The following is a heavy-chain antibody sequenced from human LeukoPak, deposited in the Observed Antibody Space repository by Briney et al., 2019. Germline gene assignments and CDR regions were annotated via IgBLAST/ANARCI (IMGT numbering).Heavy chain of an antibody. CDR1: GGSISNYY. Sequence: SETLSLTCTVSGGSISNYYWSWIRQPPGKGLEWIGEINHSGSTNYNPSLKSRVTISVDTSKNQFSLKLSSVTAADTAVYYCARGGGPQAFDIWGQGTMVTVSS. V-gene: IGHV4-34*01. CDR3: ARGGGPQAFDI. CDR2: INHSGST. J-gene: IGHJ3*02.